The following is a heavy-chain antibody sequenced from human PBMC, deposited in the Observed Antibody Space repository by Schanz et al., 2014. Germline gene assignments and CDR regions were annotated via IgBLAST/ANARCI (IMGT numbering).Heavy chain of an antibody. Sequence: EVQLVESGGGLVKPGGSLRLSCTASGFNFKAYAMSWVRQAPGKGLEWVSGIEFSGGTTYYADSVKGRFTISRDNLKNTVYLQMNSLRAGDTAVYYCFSMHYGNSVYWGQGTLVTVSS. V-gene: IGHV3-23*04. CDR2: IEFSGGTT. CDR3: FSMHYGNSVY. D-gene: IGHD3-3*02. CDR1: GFNFKAYA. J-gene: IGHJ4*02.